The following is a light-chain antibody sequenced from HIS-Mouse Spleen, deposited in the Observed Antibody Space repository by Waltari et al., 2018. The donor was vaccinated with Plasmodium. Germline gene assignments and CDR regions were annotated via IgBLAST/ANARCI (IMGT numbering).Light chain of an antibody. CDR1: QSVLYSSNNKND. CDR2: WAS. V-gene: IGKV4-1*01. Sequence: DIVMTQSPDPLAVSLGERATINCKSSQSVLYSSNNKNDLAWYQQKPGQPPKLLIYWASTRESGVPDRFSGSGSETDFTLTISSLQAEDVAVYYCQQYYSTPYTFGQGTKLEIK. CDR3: QQYYSTPYT. J-gene: IGKJ2*01.